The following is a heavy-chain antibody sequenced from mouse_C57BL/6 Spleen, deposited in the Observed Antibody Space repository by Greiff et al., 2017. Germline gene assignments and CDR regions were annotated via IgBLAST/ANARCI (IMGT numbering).Heavy chain of an antibody. V-gene: IGHV1-62-3*01. CDR3: ARDDLAFDY. Sequence: QVQLQQSGAELVKPGASVKLSCKASGYTFTSYWMHWVKQRPGRGLEWIGRIDPNSGGTKYNEKFKGKATLTVNKSSSTAYMELRSLTSEDSAVYYCARDDLAFDYWGQGTTLTVSS. CDR2: IDPNSGGT. CDR1: GYTFTSYW. J-gene: IGHJ2*01. D-gene: IGHD2-13*01.